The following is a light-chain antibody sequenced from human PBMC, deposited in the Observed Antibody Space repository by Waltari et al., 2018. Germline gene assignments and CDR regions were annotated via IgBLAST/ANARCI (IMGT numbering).Light chain of an antibody. CDR2: IAS. J-gene: IGKJ3*01. CDR1: QSIPSNY. V-gene: IGKV3-20*01. Sequence: IVLTRSPGTLSLSPGERATLSCRASQSIPSNYLAWYQQRPGRSPRLLIYIASSRATGIPDRFSGSGSGTDFTLTISRLEPEDFAVYYCQQSGGSPFTFGPGTTVDI. CDR3: QQSGGSPFT.